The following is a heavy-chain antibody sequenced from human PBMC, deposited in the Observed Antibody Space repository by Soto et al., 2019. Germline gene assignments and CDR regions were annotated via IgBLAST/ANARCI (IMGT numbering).Heavy chain of an antibody. J-gene: IGHJ1*01. CDR3: ARGGDMTTAESGFQH. CDR1: GGTFSSYA. CDR2: IIPIFGTA. D-gene: IGHD4-17*01. Sequence: QVQLVQSGAEVKKPGSSVKVSCKASGGTFSSYAISWVRQAPGQGLEWMGGIIPIFGTANYAQKFQGRVTIXXDXSXXTAYMELSSLRSEDTAVYYCARGGDMTTAESGFQHWGQGTLVTVSS. V-gene: IGHV1-69*12.